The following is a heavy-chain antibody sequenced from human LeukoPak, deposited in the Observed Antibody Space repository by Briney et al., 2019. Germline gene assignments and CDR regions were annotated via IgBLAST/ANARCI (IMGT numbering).Heavy chain of an antibody. CDR3: AREGPYYDFWSGYHNWFDP. CDR2: IIPIFGTA. J-gene: IGHJ5*02. Sequence: SVKVSCKASGGTFSSYAISWVRQAPGQGLEWKGRIIPIFGTANYAQKFQGRVTITTDESTSTAYMELSSLRSEDTAVYYCAREGPYYDFWSGYHNWFDPWGQGTLVTVSS. D-gene: IGHD3-3*01. V-gene: IGHV1-69*05. CDR1: GGTFSSYA.